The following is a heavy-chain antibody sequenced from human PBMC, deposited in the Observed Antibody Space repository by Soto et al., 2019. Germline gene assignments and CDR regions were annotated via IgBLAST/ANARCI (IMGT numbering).Heavy chain of an antibody. V-gene: IGHV4-4*07. CDR3: ARDQGVAAAGITWFDP. CDR1: GASMNSYH. D-gene: IGHD6-13*01. J-gene: IGHJ5*02. Sequence: SETLSLTCTVSGASMNSYHWSWIRQPAGKGLEWIGHIHSSGGTNYNPSLKSRVTMSVDTSKNQFSLRLMSLTAADTAVYYCARDQGVAAAGITWFDPWGQGSLVTVSS. CDR2: IHSSGGT.